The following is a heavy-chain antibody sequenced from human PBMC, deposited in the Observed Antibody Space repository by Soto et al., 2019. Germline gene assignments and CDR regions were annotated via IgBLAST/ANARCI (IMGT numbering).Heavy chain of an antibody. CDR2: INPNGGAL. CDR1: GDSFNDYY. Sequence: VQLAPSGAEVKKPGASVKVSCKTSGDSFNDYYIHWVRQAPGQGLEWMGWINPNGGALKYAQKFQGRVTVTRDTSISTVDKERSSLRSDDTAVYYCARVSGGATATLHNCYFYMDVWGKGTTVIVSS. D-gene: IGHD1-1*01. CDR3: ARVSGGATATLHNCYFYMDV. V-gene: IGHV1-2*02. J-gene: IGHJ6*03.